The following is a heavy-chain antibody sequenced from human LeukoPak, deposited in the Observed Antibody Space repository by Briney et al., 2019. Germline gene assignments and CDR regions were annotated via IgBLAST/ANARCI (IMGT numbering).Heavy chain of an antibody. CDR1: GFTFSSYS. CDR3: ARGGAHFDWLPLATAFDI. D-gene: IGHD3-9*01. Sequence: PGGSLRLSCAASGFTFSSYSMNWVRQAPGKGLEWVSYIDSSRSTIYYADSVKGRFTISRDNAKNTLYLQMNSLRAEDTAVYYCARGGAHFDWLPLATAFDIWGQGTMVTVSS. J-gene: IGHJ3*02. CDR2: IDSSRSTI. V-gene: IGHV3-48*04.